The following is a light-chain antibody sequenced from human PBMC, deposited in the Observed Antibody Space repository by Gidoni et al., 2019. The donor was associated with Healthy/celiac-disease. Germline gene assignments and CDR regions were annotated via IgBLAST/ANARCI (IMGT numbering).Light chain of an antibody. CDR2: EDN. Sequence: NFMLTQPHSVSESPGKTVTISCTRSSGGIASNYVQWYQQRPGSAPTTVIYEDNQRPSGVPARFSGSIDSSSNSASLTISGLKTEDEADYYCQSYDSSNQGVFGGGTKLTVL. V-gene: IGLV6-57*04. CDR1: SGGIASNY. J-gene: IGLJ3*02. CDR3: QSYDSSNQGV.